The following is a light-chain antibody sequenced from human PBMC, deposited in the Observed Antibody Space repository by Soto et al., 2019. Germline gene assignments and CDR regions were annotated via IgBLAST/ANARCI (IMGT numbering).Light chain of an antibody. J-gene: IGLJ1*01. CDR2: EVS. CDR3: SSYADTNNYV. V-gene: IGLV2-8*01. Sequence: SVLTQPPSASGSPGQSVTISCTGTSSDVGTYNFVSWYQQHPGKAPKLMVYEVSMRPSGVPDRFSGSKSGNTASLTVSGLQAEDEADYFCSSYADTNNYVFGTGTKVTVL. CDR1: SSDVGTYNF.